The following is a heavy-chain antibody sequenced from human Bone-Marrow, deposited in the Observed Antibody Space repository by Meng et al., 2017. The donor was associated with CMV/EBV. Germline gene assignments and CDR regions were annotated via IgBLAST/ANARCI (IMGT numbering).Heavy chain of an antibody. J-gene: IGHJ6*02. Sequence: SVKVSCKASGGTFSSYAISWVRQAPGQGLEWMGGIIPIFGTANYAQKFQGRVTITTDESTSTAYMELSRLRSDDTAVYYCARVTIFTMTTVTIEAGYGMDVWGQGTTVTVSS. CDR3: ARVTIFTMTTVTIEAGYGMDV. CDR2: IIPIFGTA. CDR1: GGTFSSYA. V-gene: IGHV1-69*05. D-gene: IGHD4-11*01.